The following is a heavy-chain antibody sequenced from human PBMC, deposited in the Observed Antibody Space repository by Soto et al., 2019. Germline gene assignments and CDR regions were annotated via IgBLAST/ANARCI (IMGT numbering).Heavy chain of an antibody. V-gene: IGHV3-23*01. D-gene: IGHD2-2*01. CDR3: AKVRPLRDCTSTSCLGAFDI. J-gene: IGHJ3*02. CDR1: AFTCRSYA. CDR2: ITASADTT. Sequence: EEQLLESGGGLVRPGGSLRLSCAASAFTCRSYAMSWVRQAPGKGLEWVSAITASADTTYYAGSVKGRFTISRDTSKNTLYLRMTSLRGEDTAVYYCAKVRPLRDCTSTSCLGAFDIWGQGTMVTVS.